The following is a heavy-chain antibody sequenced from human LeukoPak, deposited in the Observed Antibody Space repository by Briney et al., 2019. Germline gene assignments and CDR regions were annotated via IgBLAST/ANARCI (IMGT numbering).Heavy chain of an antibody. J-gene: IGHJ4*02. D-gene: IGHD3-10*01. CDR3: ARMDIGLVRD. V-gene: IGHV3-7*01. CDR2: IKQDGSEK. CDR1: GFTFSSYW. Sequence: GGSLRLSCSASGFTFSSYWMSWVRQAPEKGLEWVANIKQDGSEKYYVDSVKGRFTISRDNAKNLLSLQMNSLRAEDTAVYYCARMDIGLVRDWGQGTLVTVSS.